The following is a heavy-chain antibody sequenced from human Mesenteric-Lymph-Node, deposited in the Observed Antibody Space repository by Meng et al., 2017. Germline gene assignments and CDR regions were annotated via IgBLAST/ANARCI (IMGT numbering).Heavy chain of an antibody. CDR1: CFIFTSNA. CDR2: ISDYNGNT. Sequence: HVELVQSGAEGEKLGASVKVACEASCFIFTSNAISWVRQAPGQGLQYMGWISDYNGNTNYAQELQGRVTMTTDTSTSTAYMELRSLRFDDTAVYYCARFYCSSTSCPHVLFDYWGQGTLVTVSS. D-gene: IGHD2-2*01. CDR3: ARFYCSSTSCPHVLFDY. J-gene: IGHJ4*02. V-gene: IGHV1-18*01.